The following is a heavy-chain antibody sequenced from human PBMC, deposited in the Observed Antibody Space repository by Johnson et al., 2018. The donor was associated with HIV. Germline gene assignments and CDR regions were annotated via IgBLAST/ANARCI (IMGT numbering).Heavy chain of an antibody. CDR3: AKDLQSGATTHAFDI. CDR2: ISWNSGSI. CDR1: GFTFDDYA. Sequence: LVESGGGLVQPGRSLRLSCAASGFTFDDYAMHWVRQAPGKGLEWVSGISWNSGSIGYADSVKGRFTISRDNAKNSLYLQMNSLRAEDTALYYCAKDLQSGATTHAFDIWGQGTMVTVSS. J-gene: IGHJ3*02. D-gene: IGHD5-12*01. V-gene: IGHV3-9*01.